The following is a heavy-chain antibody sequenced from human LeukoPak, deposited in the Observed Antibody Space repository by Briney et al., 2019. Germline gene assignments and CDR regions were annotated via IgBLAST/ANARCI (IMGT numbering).Heavy chain of an antibody. CDR3: AKDHMSS. D-gene: IGHD3-10*01. V-gene: IGHV3-48*03. Sequence: QPGGSLRLSCAASGFTFSSYAMHWVRQAPGKGLEWVSLISYNGGTINYADSVKGRFIISRDNAGNSLFLQMNSLRVEDTAIYYCAKDHMSSWGQGTLVTVTS. J-gene: IGHJ5*02. CDR2: ISYNGGTI. CDR1: GFTFSSYA.